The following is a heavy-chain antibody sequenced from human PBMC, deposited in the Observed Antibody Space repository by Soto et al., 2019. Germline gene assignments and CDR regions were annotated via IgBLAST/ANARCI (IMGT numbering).Heavy chain of an antibody. CDR2: IYYSGST. D-gene: IGHD1-26*01. CDR3: ARDREGGGAFDI. V-gene: IGHV4-61*01. Sequence: SETLSLTCTVSGGSVSSGSYYWSWIRQPPGKGLEWIGYIYYSGSTNYNPSLKSRVTISVDTSNNQFSLKLSSVTAADTAVYYCARDREGGGAFDIWGQGTMVTVSS. CDR1: GGSVSSGSYY. J-gene: IGHJ3*02.